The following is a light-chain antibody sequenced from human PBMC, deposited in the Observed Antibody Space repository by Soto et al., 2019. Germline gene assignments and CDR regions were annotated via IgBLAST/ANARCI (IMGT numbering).Light chain of an antibody. J-gene: IGKJ2*01. CDR3: LQDYNYPRT. V-gene: IGKV1-6*01. CDR1: QGIRND. CDR2: AAS. Sequence: AIQMTQSPSSLSASVGDRVTITCRASQGIRNDLGWYQQKPGKAPKLLIYAASSLQSGVPSRFSGSGSGTDFTLNISRLQPEDFATYYCLQDYNYPRTFGQGTKLEIK.